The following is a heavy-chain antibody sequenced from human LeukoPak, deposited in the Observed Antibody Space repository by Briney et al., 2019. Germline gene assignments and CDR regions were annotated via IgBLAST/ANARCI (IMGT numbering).Heavy chain of an antibody. CDR2: IYYSGST. D-gene: IGHD3-22*01. CDR3: ARPKGYNSSAFDY. V-gene: IGHV4-39*01. CDR1: GGSISSSSYY. J-gene: IGHJ4*02. Sequence: SETLSLTCTVSGGSISSSSYYWGWIRQPPGKGLEWIGSIYYSGSTYYNPSLKSRVTISVDTSKNQFSLKLSSVTAADTTVYYCARPKGYNSSAFDYWGQGTLVTVSS.